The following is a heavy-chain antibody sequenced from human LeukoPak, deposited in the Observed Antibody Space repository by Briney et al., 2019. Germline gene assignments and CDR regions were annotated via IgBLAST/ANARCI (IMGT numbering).Heavy chain of an antibody. CDR3: ARRSSGDPPFDY. D-gene: IGHD1-26*01. CDR2: IYWDDAK. V-gene: IGHV2-5*02. J-gene: IGHJ4*02. Sequence: SGPTLRNSTPALTLTCTFSGSSLGTSGVSMGWIRQPPGRALGWLALIYWDDAKRYSPALKSRLTITKDTSKNQVVLTMTNMDPVDTATYFCARRSSGDPPFDYWGQGILVTVFS. CDR1: GSSLGTSGVS.